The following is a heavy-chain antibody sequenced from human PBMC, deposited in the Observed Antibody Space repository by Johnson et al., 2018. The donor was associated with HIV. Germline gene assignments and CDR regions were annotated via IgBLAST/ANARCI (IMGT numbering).Heavy chain of an antibody. J-gene: IGHJ3*02. V-gene: IGHV3-30*18. D-gene: IGHD2-21*01. Sequence: QMLLVESGGGVVQPGRSLRLSCAASGFTFSNYDMDWVRQAPGKGLEWLVSISYDGSYKYYADSVKGRFNISRDNSKSTLYLQMNSLTTQDSGVYYCAKAYCPGCDAFDIWGQGTMVTVSS. CDR2: ISYDGSYK. CDR3: AKAYCPGCDAFDI. CDR1: GFTFSNYD.